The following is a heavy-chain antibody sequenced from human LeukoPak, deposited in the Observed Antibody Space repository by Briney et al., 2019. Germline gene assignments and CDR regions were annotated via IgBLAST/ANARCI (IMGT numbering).Heavy chain of an antibody. V-gene: IGHV3-48*04. J-gene: IGHJ4*02. CDR2: ISSSSSTI. CDR3: AKDGRGDDYGDHLDY. Sequence: GGSLRLSCAASGFTFSSYGMTWVRQAPGKGLEWVSYISSSSSTIYYADSVKGRFTISRDNAKNSLYLQMNSLRAEDTAVYYCAKDGRGDDYGDHLDYWGQGTLVTVSS. D-gene: IGHD4-17*01. CDR1: GFTFSSYG.